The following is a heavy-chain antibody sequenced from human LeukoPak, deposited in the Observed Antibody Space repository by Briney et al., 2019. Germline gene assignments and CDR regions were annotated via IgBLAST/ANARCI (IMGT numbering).Heavy chain of an antibody. CDR2: LSSTGNT. V-gene: IGHV3-53*04. CDR1: GFIFSTYG. J-gene: IGHJ3*02. Sequence: GGSLRLSCAAYGFIFSTYGMNWVRQAPGKGLEWVSLLSSTGNTSYADSVKGRFTISRHNSKNTLYFQVNSLRPEDTTMYYCAIVRAIDSFDIWGQGTMVIVSS. CDR3: AIVRAIDSFDI.